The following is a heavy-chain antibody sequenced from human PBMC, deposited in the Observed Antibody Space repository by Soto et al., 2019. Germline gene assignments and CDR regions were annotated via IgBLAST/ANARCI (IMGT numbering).Heavy chain of an antibody. Sequence: ASVKVSCKASGYTFTSYYMHWVRQAPGQGLEWMGIINPSGGSTSYAQKFQGRVTMTRDTSTSTVYMELSSLRSEDTAVYYCASEVVVPAASKRWGAFDIWGQGTMVTVSS. V-gene: IGHV1-46*03. CDR3: ASEVVVPAASKRWGAFDI. D-gene: IGHD2-2*01. CDR2: INPSGGST. CDR1: GYTFTSYY. J-gene: IGHJ3*02.